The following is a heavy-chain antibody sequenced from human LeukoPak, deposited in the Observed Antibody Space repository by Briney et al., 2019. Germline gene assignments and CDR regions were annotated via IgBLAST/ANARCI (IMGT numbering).Heavy chain of an antibody. CDR1: GYTFTTYG. V-gene: IGHV1-18*01. D-gene: IGHD1-14*01. CDR3: ARGNHLSYFDY. J-gene: IGHJ4*02. Sequence: ASGKVSCKASGYTFTTYGISWVRQGPGQGLEWMGWISGYNGNTNYAQKFQGRVTMTTDTSTSTAYMDLRSLRSDDTAVYYCARGNHLSYFDYGGQGTLVTVPS. CDR2: ISGYNGNT.